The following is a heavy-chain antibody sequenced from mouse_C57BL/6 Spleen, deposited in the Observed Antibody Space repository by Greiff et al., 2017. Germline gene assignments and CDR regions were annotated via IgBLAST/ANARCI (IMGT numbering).Heavy chain of an antibody. J-gene: IGHJ4*01. Sequence: VKVVESGPGLVAPSQSLSITCTVSGFSLTSYGVSWVRQPPGKGLEWLGVIWGDGSTNYHSALISRLSISKDNSKSQVFLKLNSLQTDDTATYYCAKPGDYYGSSPFYYAMDYWGQGTSVTVSS. V-gene: IGHV2-3*01. CDR2: IWGDGST. CDR1: GFSLTSYG. D-gene: IGHD1-1*01. CDR3: AKPGDYYGSSPFYYAMDY.